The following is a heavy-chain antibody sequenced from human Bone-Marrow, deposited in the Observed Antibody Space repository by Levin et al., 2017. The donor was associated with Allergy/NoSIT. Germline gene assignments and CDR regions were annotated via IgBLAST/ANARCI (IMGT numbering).Heavy chain of an antibody. Sequence: AASVKVSCKAFGYPFTSYYMHWVRQAPGQGREWMGIINPNGGTTRYAQKFQGRVTMTRDTSTSTVYMELTSLTSEDTAVYYCARDYSVVVITGPFDYFDYWGQGTLVTVSS. D-gene: IGHD3-22*01. J-gene: IGHJ4*02. CDR2: INPNGGTT. CDR3: ARDYSVVVITGPFDYFDY. V-gene: IGHV1-46*01. CDR1: GYPFTSYY.